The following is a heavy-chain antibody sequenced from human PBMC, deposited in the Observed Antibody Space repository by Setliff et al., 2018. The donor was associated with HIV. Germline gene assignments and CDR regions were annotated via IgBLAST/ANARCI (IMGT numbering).Heavy chain of an antibody. CDR3: ARGFGSSWGGNYYYYMDV. Sequence: SETLSLTCTVSGGSISSHYWSWIRQPPGKGLEWIGYIYYSGSTNYNPSLKSRVTISVDTSKNQFSLKLSSVTAADTAVYYCARGFGSSWGGNYYYYMDVWGKGTTVTV. CDR1: GGSISSHY. V-gene: IGHV4-59*11. J-gene: IGHJ6*03. CDR2: IYYSGST. D-gene: IGHD6-13*01.